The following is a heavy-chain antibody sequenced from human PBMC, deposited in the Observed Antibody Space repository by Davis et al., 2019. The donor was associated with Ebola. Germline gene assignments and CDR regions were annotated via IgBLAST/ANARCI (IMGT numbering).Heavy chain of an antibody. CDR2: ISASSSTI. V-gene: IGHV3-48*01. CDR1: GFTFSSYS. Sequence: GGSLRLSCAASGFTFSSYSMSWVRQAPGKGLEWVSYISASSSTIYYADSVKGRFTISRDNARKSLILQMNSLRAEDTAIYYCVRVSRNIATGWYRFDAFDILGQGTLVTISS. J-gene: IGHJ3*02. D-gene: IGHD6-19*01. CDR3: VRVSRNIATGWYRFDAFDI.